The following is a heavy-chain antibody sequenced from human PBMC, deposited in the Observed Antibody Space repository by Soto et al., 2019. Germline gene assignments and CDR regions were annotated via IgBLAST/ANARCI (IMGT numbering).Heavy chain of an antibody. J-gene: IGHJ4*02. D-gene: IGHD3-22*01. CDR3: ATTSSYYYDSSGQYFDY. CDR2: FDPEDGET. CDR1: GYTLTELS. V-gene: IGHV1-24*01. Sequence: ASVKVSCKVSGYTLTELSMHWVRQAPGKGLEWMGGFDPEDGETIYAQKFQGRVTMTEDTSTDTAYMELSSLRSEDTAVYYCATTSSYYYDSSGQYFDYWGQGTLVTVSS.